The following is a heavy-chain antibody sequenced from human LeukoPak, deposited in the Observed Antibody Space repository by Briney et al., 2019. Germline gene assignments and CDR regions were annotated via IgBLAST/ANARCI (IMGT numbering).Heavy chain of an antibody. D-gene: IGHD2-2*02. CDR2: IIPIFGTA. J-gene: IGHJ5*02. Sequence: GASVKVSCKASGGTFSSYAISWVRQAPGQGLEWMGGIIPIFGTANYAQKFQGRVTITADESTSTAYMELSSLRSEDTAVYYCAQHPYCSSTSCYSGPIYNWFDPWGQGTLVTVSS. CDR3: AQHPYCSSTSCYSGPIYNWFDP. CDR1: GGTFSSYA. V-gene: IGHV1-69*13.